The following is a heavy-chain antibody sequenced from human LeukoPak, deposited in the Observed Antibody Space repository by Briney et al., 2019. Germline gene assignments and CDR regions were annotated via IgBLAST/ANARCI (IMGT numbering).Heavy chain of an antibody. D-gene: IGHD3-3*02. Sequence: SQTLSLTCAISGDSVSSKSAAWNWIRQSPSRGLEWLGRTHYRSKWYNNYAVSVKSRITINPDTSKNQFSLKLSSVTAADTAVYYCAGAPASGIFGVVYDYWGQGTLVTVSS. J-gene: IGHJ4*02. V-gene: IGHV6-1*01. CDR3: AGAPASGIFGVVYDY. CDR2: THYRSKWYN. CDR1: GDSVSSKSAA.